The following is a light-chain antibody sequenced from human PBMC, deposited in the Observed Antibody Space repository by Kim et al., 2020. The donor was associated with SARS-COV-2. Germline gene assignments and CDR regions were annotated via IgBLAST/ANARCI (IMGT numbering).Light chain of an antibody. V-gene: IGLV2-8*01. CDR2: EVR. CDR1: SGAGGGYNY. J-gene: IGLJ2*01. Sequence: QSVTISVTVTSGAGGGYNYVSWYQQHPGKAPKLMIYEVRKLPSGVLYLIACSKSGNTASLTVSGLQAEDEADYYCSSYAGSNNLVFGGGTQLTVL. CDR3: SSYAGSNNLV.